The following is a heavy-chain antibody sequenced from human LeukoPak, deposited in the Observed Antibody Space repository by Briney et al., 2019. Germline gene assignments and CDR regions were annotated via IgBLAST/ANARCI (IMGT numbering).Heavy chain of an antibody. V-gene: IGHV3-30*02. D-gene: IGHD3-22*01. J-gene: IGHJ4*02. CDR3: AKLLLETGGIGEEFDY. CDR1: GFTFSSYA. CDR2: IRHDGNKK. Sequence: AGGSLRLSCAASGFTFSSYAMYWVRQAPGKGLEWVAFIRHDGNKKYYADSVKGRFTIYRDNFKNTLYLQMNSLTSEDTAVYYCAKLLLETGGIGEEFDYWGQGTLVTVSS.